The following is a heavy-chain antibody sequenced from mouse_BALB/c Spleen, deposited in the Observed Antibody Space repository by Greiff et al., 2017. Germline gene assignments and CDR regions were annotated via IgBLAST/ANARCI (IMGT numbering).Heavy chain of an antibody. V-gene: IGHV5-4*02. CDR1: GFTFSDYY. J-gene: IGHJ3*01. D-gene: IGHD1-1*01. CDR3: ARGGLYYGSSYAWFAY. Sequence: DVQLVESGGGLVKPGGSLKLSCAASGFTFSDYYMYWVRQTPEKRLEWVATISDGGSYTYYPDSVKGRFTISRDNAKNNLYLQMSSLKSEDTAMYYCARGGLYYGSSYAWFAYWGQGTLVTVSA. CDR2: ISDGGSYT.